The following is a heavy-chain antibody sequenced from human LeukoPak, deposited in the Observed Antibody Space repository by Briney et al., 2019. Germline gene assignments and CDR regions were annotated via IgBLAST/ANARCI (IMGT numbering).Heavy chain of an antibody. J-gene: IGHJ5*02. D-gene: IGHD3-3*01. CDR1: GFTFSSYA. CDR2: ISGSGGST. V-gene: IGHV3-23*01. Sequence: PGGSLRLSCAASGFTFSSYAMSWVRQAPGKGLEWVSAISGSGGSTYYADSVKGRFTISRDNSKNTLYLQMNSLRAEDTAVYYCAKDPYYDFWGGYPAPLNWFDPWGQGTLVTVSS. CDR3: AKDPYYDFWGGYPAPLNWFDP.